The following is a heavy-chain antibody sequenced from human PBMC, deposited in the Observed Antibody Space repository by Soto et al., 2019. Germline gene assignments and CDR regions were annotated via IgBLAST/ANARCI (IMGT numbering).Heavy chain of an antibody. J-gene: IGHJ6*03. CDR2: ISWNSGSI. D-gene: IGHD2-2*01. CDR3: AKDTRGNYYYYMDV. V-gene: IGHV3-9*01. CDR1: GFTFDDYA. Sequence: LRLSCAASGFTFDDYAMHWVRQAPGKGLEWVSGISWNSGSIGYADSVKGRFTISRDNAKNSLYLQMNSLRAEDTALYYCAKDTRGNYYYYMDVWGKGTTVTVSS.